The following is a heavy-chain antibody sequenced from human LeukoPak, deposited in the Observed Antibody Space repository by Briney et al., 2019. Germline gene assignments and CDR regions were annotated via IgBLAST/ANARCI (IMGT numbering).Heavy chain of an antibody. CDR1: GFTFSSYS. Sequence: GGSLRLSCAASGFTFSSYSMNWVRQAPGEGLEWVSYISSGSSTIYYADSVKGRFTISRDNAKNSLCLQMNSLRDEDTAVHYCARENIVVVTAIRDAFDIWGQGTMVTVSS. J-gene: IGHJ3*02. D-gene: IGHD2-21*02. CDR2: ISSGSSTI. CDR3: ARENIVVVTAIRDAFDI. V-gene: IGHV3-48*02.